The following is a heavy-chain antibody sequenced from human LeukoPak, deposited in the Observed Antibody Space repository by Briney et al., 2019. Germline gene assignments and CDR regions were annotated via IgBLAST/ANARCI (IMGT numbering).Heavy chain of an antibody. V-gene: IGHV1-2*02. J-gene: IGHJ4*02. CDR3: ARVPRKYYDFWSGYPTFDY. CDR1: GYTFTGYY. Sequence: GASVKVSCKASGYTFTGYYMHWVRQAPGQGLEWMGWINPNSGGTNYAQKFQGRVTMTRDTSISTAYMELSRLRSDDTAVYYCARVPRKYYDFWSGYPTFDYWGQGTLVTVSS. D-gene: IGHD3-3*01. CDR2: INPNSGGT.